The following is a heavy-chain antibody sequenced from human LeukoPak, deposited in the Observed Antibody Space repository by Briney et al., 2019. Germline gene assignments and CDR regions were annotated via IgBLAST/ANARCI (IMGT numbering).Heavy chain of an antibody. J-gene: IGHJ4*02. CDR2: ISSSSSTI. D-gene: IGHD3-22*01. Sequence: GGSLRLSCAASGFTFSSYSMNWVRQAPGKGLEWVSYISSSSSTIYYADSVKGRFTISRDNAKKSVYLQMNSLRVEDTAVYYCATGPIVVVITPGYFDYWGQGTLVTVSS. CDR3: ATGPIVVVITPGYFDY. CDR1: GFTFSSYS. V-gene: IGHV3-48*04.